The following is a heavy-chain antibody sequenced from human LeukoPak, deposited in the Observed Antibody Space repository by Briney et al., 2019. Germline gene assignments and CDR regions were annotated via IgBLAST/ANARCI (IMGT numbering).Heavy chain of an antibody. CDR1: GFDFRNYG. Sequence: GGSLRLSCAASGFDFRNYGMHWVRQAPGKGLEWVAVISYDGSNKHYTDSVKGRFTISRDNSKNTMYLQMNSLRTEDTGVYYCVTSDGGAVDYWGQGTLVSVSS. CDR2: ISYDGSNK. CDR3: VTSDGGAVDY. V-gene: IGHV3-30*03. D-gene: IGHD1-26*01. J-gene: IGHJ4*02.